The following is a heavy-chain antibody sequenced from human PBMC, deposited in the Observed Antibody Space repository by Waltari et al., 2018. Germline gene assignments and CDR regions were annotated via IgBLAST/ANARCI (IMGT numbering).Heavy chain of an antibody. Sequence: QVQLVESGGGLVKPGGSLRLSCAGAGFTFSYYYMSWIRQAPGKWLGCVSYVSSSGDTIYYADSVKGRFTISMDNARNSLYLQMNSLRAEDTAVYYCVSGLGVVVVITAELDYWGQGTLVTVSS. CDR2: VSSSGDTI. V-gene: IGHV3-11*01. CDR3: VSGLGVVVVITAELDY. CDR1: GFTFSYYY. D-gene: IGHD3-22*01. J-gene: IGHJ4*02.